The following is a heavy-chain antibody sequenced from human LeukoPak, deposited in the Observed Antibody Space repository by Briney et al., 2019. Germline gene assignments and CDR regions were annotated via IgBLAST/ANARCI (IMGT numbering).Heavy chain of an antibody. J-gene: IGHJ4*02. CDR2: INPSGGST. V-gene: IGHV1-46*01. CDR1: GYTLTSYY. D-gene: IGHD3-3*01. Sequence: ASVKVSCKASGYTLTSYYMHWVRQAPGQGLEWMGIINPSGGSTSYAQKFQGRVTMTRDMSTSTVYMELSSLRSEDTAVYYCARDKRSGVRYGGFDYWGQGTLVTVSS. CDR3: ARDKRSGVRYGGFDY.